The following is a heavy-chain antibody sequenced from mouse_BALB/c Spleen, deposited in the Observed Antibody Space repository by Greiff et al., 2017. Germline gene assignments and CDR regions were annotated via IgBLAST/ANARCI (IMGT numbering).Heavy chain of an antibody. CDR3: ARGTVVTSYYAMDY. CDR1: GFTFSSYA. Sequence: VQLKESGGGLVKPGGSLKLSCAASGFTFSSYAMSWVRQSPEKRLEWVAEISSGGSYTYYPDTVTGRFTISRDNAKNTLYLEMSSLRSEDTAMYYCARGTVVTSYYAMDYWGQGTSVTVSS. D-gene: IGHD1-1*01. V-gene: IGHV5-9-4*01. CDR2: ISSGGSYT. J-gene: IGHJ4*01.